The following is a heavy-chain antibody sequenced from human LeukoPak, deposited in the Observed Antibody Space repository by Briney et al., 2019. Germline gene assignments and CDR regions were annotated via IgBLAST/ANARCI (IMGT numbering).Heavy chain of an antibody. CDR1: GFTFSSYG. CDR3: ARSYDILTGYYVFDY. CDR2: ISSSSSYI. V-gene: IGHV3-21*01. J-gene: IGHJ4*02. D-gene: IGHD3-9*01. Sequence: GGSLRLSCAASGFTFSSYGMHWVRQAPGKGLEWVSSISSSSSYIKYADSVKGRFTISRDTAKNSLYLQMNSLRGEDTAVYYCARSYDILTGYYVFDYWGQGTLVTVSS.